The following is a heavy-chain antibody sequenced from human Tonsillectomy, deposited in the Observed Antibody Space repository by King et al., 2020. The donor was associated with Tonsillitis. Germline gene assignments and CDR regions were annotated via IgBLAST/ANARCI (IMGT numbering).Heavy chain of an antibody. Sequence: QLQESGPGLVKPSETLSLTCTVSGVSISSSSNSWGWIRQPPGKGLEWIGSIFYNGTSYYNPSLKSRVTISVDTSKNQFSLKLSSVTAADTAVYYCASILYDCWRGYHYWRQGTLVAVSS. V-gene: IGHV4-39*01. CDR1: GVSISSSSNS. D-gene: IGHD3-3*01. CDR2: IFYNGTS. CDR3: ASILYDCWRGYHY. J-gene: IGHJ4*02.